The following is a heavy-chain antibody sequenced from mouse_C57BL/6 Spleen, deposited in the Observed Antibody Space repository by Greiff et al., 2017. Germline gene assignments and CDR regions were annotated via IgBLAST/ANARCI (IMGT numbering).Heavy chain of an antibody. V-gene: IGHV1-18*01. CDR3: EREGTNWDPFGYYAMDY. CDR1: GYTFTDYN. J-gene: IGHJ4*01. Sequence: VQLQQSGPELVKPGASVKIPCKASGYTFTDYNMDWVKQSHGKSLEWIGDINPNNGGTIYNQKFKGKATLTVDKSSSTAYMELRSLTSEDTAVYYCEREGTNWDPFGYYAMDYWGQGTSVTVSS. CDR2: INPNNGGT. D-gene: IGHD4-1*01.